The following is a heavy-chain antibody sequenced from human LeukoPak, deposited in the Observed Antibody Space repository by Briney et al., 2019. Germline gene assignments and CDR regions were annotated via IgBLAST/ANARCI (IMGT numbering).Heavy chain of an antibody. Sequence: SETLSLTCTVSGGSISSGSYYWSWIRQPAGKGLEWIGRIYTSGSTNYDPSLKSRVTMSVDTSKNQFSLKLSSVTAADTAVYYCARVAYYDSSGYSIFDYWGQGTLVTVSS. D-gene: IGHD3-22*01. CDR2: IYTSGST. V-gene: IGHV4-61*02. CDR3: ARVAYYDSSGYSIFDY. CDR1: GGSISSGSYY. J-gene: IGHJ4*02.